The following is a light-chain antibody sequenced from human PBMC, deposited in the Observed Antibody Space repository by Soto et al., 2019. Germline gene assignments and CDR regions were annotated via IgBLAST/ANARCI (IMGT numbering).Light chain of an antibody. CDR3: QQYGSSQIT. CDR2: GAS. J-gene: IGKJ5*01. V-gene: IGKV3-20*01. CDR1: QSVSSSY. Sequence: IVLTQSPGTLSLSPGERATLSCRASQSVSSSYLAWYQQKPDQAPRLLIYGASSRATGIPDRFSGSGSGTDFTLTISRLEPEDFAVYYGQQYGSSQITFGQGTRLEIK.